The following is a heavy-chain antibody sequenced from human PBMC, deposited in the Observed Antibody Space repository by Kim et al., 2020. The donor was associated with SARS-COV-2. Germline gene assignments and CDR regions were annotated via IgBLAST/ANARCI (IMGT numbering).Heavy chain of an antibody. Sequence: AQKFQGRVTITADESTSTAYMELSSLRSEDTAVYYCATYGGFGEYYGMDVWGQGTTVTVSS. CDR3: ATYGGFGEYYGMDV. J-gene: IGHJ6*02. D-gene: IGHD3-10*01. V-gene: IGHV1-69*01.